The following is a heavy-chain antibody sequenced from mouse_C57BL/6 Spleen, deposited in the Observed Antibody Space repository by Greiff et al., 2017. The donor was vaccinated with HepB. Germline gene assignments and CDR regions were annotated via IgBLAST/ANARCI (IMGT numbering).Heavy chain of an antibody. Sequence: QVQLQQPGAELVKPGASVKLSCKASGYTFTSYWMHWVKQRPGQGLEWIGMIHPNSGSTNYNEKFKSKATLTVDKSSSTAYMQLSSLTSEDSAVYYCAREAYYYGSSYDDWGQGTTLTVSS. CDR3: AREAYYYGSSYDD. CDR2: IHPNSGST. V-gene: IGHV1-64*01. D-gene: IGHD1-1*01. J-gene: IGHJ2*01. CDR1: GYTFTSYW.